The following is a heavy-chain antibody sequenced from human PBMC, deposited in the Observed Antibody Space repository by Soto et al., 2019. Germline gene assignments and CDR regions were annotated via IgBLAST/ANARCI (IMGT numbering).Heavy chain of an antibody. CDR2: MNPNSGNT. D-gene: IGHD3-10*01. CDR3: ARGRELLWFGEPYMDV. CDR1: GYTFTSYD. V-gene: IGHV1-8*01. J-gene: IGHJ6*03. Sequence: ASVKVSCKASGYTFTSYDINWVRQATGQGLEWMGWMNPNSGNTGYAQKFQGRVTMTRNTSISTAYMELSSLRSEDTAVYYCARGRELLWFGEPYMDVWGKGTTVTVSS.